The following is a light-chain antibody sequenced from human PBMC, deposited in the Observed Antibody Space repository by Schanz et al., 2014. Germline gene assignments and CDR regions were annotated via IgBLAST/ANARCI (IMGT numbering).Light chain of an antibody. CDR1: QSVIGN. J-gene: IGKJ4*01. CDR2: DAS. Sequence: ENVLTQSPGTLSLSPGERATLSCRASQSVIGNSLAWYQQRPGQAPRILIYDASTRATGIPARFSGSGSGTDFTLTISSLEPEDFAVYYCQQRDSWPSRRVTFGGGTKVEIK. V-gene: IGKV3-11*01. CDR3: QQRDSWPSRRVT.